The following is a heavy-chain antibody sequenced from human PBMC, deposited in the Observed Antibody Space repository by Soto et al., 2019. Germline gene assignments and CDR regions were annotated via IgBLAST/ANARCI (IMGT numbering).Heavy chain of an antibody. V-gene: IGHV4-59*01. CDR1: GGSINSYY. Sequence: QMQLQESGPGLVKPSETLSLTCTVSGGSINSYYWGWVRQPPGKGLEWIGYISYSGSTSNNPSLTGRVTISVDTSKNQFSLKVSSVTAADTAVYYCARHNPIGNNWNYFDYWGQGTLVTVSS. D-gene: IGHD1-1*01. J-gene: IGHJ4*02. CDR2: ISYSGST. CDR3: ARHNPIGNNWNYFDY.